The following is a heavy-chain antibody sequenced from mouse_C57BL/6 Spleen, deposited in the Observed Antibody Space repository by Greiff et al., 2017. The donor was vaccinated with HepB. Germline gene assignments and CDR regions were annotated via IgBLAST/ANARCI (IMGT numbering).Heavy chain of an antibody. CDR3: ARGELRDYAMDY. CDR1: GYTFTSYW. D-gene: IGHD3-2*02. V-gene: IGHV1-59*01. J-gene: IGHJ4*01. Sequence: VQLQQPGAELVRPGTSVKLSCKASGYTFTSYWMHWVKQRPGQGLEWIGVIDPSDSYTNYNQKFKGKATLTVDTSSSTAYMQLSSLTSEDSAVYYCARGELRDYAMDYWGQGTSVTVSS. CDR2: IDPSDSYT.